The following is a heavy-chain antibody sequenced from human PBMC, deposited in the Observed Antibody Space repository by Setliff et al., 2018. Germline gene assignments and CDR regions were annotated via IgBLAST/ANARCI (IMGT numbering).Heavy chain of an antibody. Sequence: LSLTCSLSGVTIGGNNYYYWGWVRQSPGKGLDWIGEINHSGTTNYDPSLEGRISISVDTSKRQFSLKLSSVTAADMAVYYCRFWSGYYKNDYWAQGTLVTVSS. V-gene: IGHV4-34*08. CDR2: INHSGTT. CDR3: RFWSGYYKNDY. CDR1: GVTIGGNNYYY. D-gene: IGHD3-3*01. J-gene: IGHJ4*02.